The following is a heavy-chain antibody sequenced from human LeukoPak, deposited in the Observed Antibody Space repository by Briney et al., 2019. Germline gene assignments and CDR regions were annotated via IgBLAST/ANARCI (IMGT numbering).Heavy chain of an antibody. V-gene: IGHV4-61*08. CDR3: ARGERYCSSTSCYYNWFDP. CDR2: IYYSGST. J-gene: IGHJ5*02. Sequence: PSETLSLTCTVSGGSISSGGYYWSWIRQHPGKGLEWIGYIYYSGSTNYNPSLKSRVTISVDTSKNQFSLKLSSVTAADTAVYYCARGERYCSSTSCYYNWFDPWGQGTLVTVSS. CDR1: GGSISSGGYY. D-gene: IGHD2-2*01.